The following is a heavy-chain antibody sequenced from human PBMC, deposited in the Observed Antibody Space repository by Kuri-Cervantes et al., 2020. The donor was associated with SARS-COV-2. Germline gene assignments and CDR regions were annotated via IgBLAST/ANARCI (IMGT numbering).Heavy chain of an antibody. V-gene: IGHV4-38-2*02. CDR2: IYHSGST. CDR3: AKNPFPEVGNTGWAFDI. Sequence: SETLSLTCTVSGYSISSGYYWGWIRQPPGRGLEWIGSIYHSGSTYYNPSLKSRVTISVDTSKNQFSLNLRSVTAADTAVYFCAKNPFPEVGNTGWAFDIWGQGTVVT. D-gene: IGHD1-14*01. J-gene: IGHJ3*02. CDR1: GYSISSGYY.